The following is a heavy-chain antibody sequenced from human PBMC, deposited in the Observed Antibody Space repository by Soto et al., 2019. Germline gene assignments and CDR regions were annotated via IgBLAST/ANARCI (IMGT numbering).Heavy chain of an antibody. CDR2: ISAYNGNT. CDR1: GYSFTNYG. CDR3: ARDRGVAPPVAGNTHYYYYMDV. J-gene: IGHJ6*03. Sequence: QDRLVQSGVEVKKPGASVRVSCKASGYSFTNYGITWVRQAPGQGFEWMGWISAYNGNTNYAQKFQGSVNLTPDASTSTAYFELRGLRSDDTAVYYCARDRGVAPPVAGNTHYYYYMDVWGKGTTVTVSS. D-gene: IGHD6-19*01. V-gene: IGHV1-18*01.